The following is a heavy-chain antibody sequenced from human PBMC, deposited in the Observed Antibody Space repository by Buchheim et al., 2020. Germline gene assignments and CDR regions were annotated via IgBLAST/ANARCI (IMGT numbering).Heavy chain of an antibody. CDR2: IYYSGST. Sequence: QLQLQESGPGLVKPSETLSLICTVSGGSISSSSYYWGWIRQPPGKGLECIGIIYYSGSTYYNPSLKSRVTISVDTSKNQFSLKLSSVTAADTAVYYCAMGSNYYDTSGYPYWGQGTL. CDR3: AMGSNYYDTSGYPY. CDR1: GGSISSSSYY. D-gene: IGHD3-22*01. J-gene: IGHJ4*02. V-gene: IGHV4-39*01.